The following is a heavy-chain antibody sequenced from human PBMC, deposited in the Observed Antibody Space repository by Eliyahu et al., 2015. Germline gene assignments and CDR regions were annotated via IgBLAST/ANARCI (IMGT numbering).Heavy chain of an antibody. D-gene: IGHD6-25*01. CDR1: GFTFSNXX. J-gene: IGHJ6*02. CDR2: VSGDGDST. V-gene: IGHV3-23*01. CDR3: AKVGYWVGNGAYHFGMDV. Sequence: EVQLLESGGGLIQPGGSLRVSCAACGFTFSNXXMXWVRQAPGKGLQWVSSVSGDGDSTYYTDSVKGRFTISRDNAEKTVYLQMNSLQADDTAVYFCAKVGYWVGNGAYHFGMDVWGQGTTVTVSS.